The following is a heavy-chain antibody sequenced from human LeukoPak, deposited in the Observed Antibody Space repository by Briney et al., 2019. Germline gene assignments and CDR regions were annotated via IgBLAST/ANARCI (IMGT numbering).Heavy chain of an antibody. Sequence: GGSLRLSCVASGFTFSNYAMSWVRQAPGKGLEWVSAITGSGTNRYYADSLKGRFTTSRDNSKNTVFLQMNSLRHEDTAIYYCVIWGDYDVLTGYYVPDYWGEGTLVTVAS. J-gene: IGHJ4*02. CDR1: GFTFSNYA. V-gene: IGHV3-23*01. CDR3: VIWGDYDVLTGYYVPDY. D-gene: IGHD3-9*01. CDR2: ITGSGTNR.